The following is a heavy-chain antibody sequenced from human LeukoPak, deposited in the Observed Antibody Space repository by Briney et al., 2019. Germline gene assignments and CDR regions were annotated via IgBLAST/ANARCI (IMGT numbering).Heavy chain of an antibody. CDR3: AREGHSSSSGY. CDR1: GGSISSCDYY. CDR2: NYYSGST. V-gene: IGHV4-30-4*08. J-gene: IGHJ4*02. Sequence: SETLSLTCTVSGGSISSCDYYWSWIRQPPGKGLEWIGYNYYSGSTYYNPSLKSRVTISVDTSKNQFSLKLSSVTAADTAVYYCAREGHSSSSGYWGQGTLVTVSS. D-gene: IGHD6-6*01.